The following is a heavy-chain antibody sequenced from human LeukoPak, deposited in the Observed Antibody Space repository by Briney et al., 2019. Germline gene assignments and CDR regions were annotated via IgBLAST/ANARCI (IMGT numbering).Heavy chain of an antibody. V-gene: IGHV4-39*07. CDR2: SGTP. CDR1: GASISTTTYY. Sequence: KTSETLSLTCTVSGASISTTTYYWGWIRQPPGKGLEWVGTSGTPYYHPSLKSRVIISVDTSKNQFSLKLRSVTAADTAVYYCARVADSGGWYSNGPFDYWGQGSRVTVSS. J-gene: IGHJ4*02. CDR3: ARVADSGGWYSNGPFDY. D-gene: IGHD6-19*01.